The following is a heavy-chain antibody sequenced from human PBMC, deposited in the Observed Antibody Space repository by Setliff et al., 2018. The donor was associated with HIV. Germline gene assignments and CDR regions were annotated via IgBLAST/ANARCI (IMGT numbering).Heavy chain of an antibody. Sequence: GESLKISCKGSGYSFTNYWIDWVRQMLGKGLEWMGIIYPGDSDTRYSPSFQGQVTISADKSISTAYLQWSSLKASDTAMYYCARLDSGSYFRSSYAFDIWGQGTMVTVSS. CDR3: ARLDSGSYFRSSYAFDI. V-gene: IGHV5-51*01. D-gene: IGHD1-26*01. CDR1: GYSFTNYW. J-gene: IGHJ3*02. CDR2: IYPGDSDT.